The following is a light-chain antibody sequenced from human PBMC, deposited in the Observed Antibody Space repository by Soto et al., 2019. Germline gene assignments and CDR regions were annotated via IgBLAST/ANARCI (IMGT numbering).Light chain of an antibody. CDR3: QQYNNWPFIT. CDR1: QSVSSN. J-gene: IGKJ5*01. Sequence: EIVMTQSPATLSVSPGERATLSCRASQSVSSNLAWYQQKPGQAPRLLIYGASNRATGIPDRFSGSGSGTDFTLTISRLESEDFAVYYCQQYNNWPFITFGQGTRLEIK. V-gene: IGKV3D-15*01. CDR2: GAS.